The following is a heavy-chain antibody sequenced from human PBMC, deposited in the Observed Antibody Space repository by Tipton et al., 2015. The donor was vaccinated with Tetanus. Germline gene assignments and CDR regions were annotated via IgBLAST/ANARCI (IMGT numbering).Heavy chain of an antibody. D-gene: IGHD3-9*01. CDR1: GASISSGGYF. CDR3: ARRGGDFLTGYYDS. J-gene: IGHJ4*02. CDR2: INYSGST. Sequence: TLSLTCTVSGASISSGGYFWSWIRQHPGKGLEWIGYINYSGSTYFNPSLKSRVTISADMSENQFSLRLTSVTAADTAVYYCARRGGDFLTGYYDSWGQGTPVIVSS. V-gene: IGHV4-31*03.